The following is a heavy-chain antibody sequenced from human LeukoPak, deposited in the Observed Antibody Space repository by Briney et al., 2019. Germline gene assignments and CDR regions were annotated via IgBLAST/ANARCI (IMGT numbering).Heavy chain of an antibody. CDR1: GFTFSSYG. CDR2: IWYDGSSK. CDR3: ARGKFAPEPFFDY. J-gene: IGHJ4*02. Sequence: GGSLRLSCAASGFTFSSYGMHWVRQAPGKGLEWVAVIWYDGSSKYYADSVKGRFTISRENAKNSLYLQMNSLRAGDTAVYYCARGKFAPEPFFDYWGQGTLVTVSS. V-gene: IGHV3-33*01. D-gene: IGHD3-16*01.